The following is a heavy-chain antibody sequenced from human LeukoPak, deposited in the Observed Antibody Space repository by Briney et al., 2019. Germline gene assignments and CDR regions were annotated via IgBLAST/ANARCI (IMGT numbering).Heavy chain of an antibody. D-gene: IGHD6-13*01. CDR1: GFTFSNYG. Sequence: GGSLRLSCAGSGFTFSNYGMHWVRQAPGKGPEWVAVISYDGTNKYYADSVKGRFTISRDNSKNTVYLQMNSLRAEDTAVYYCVGSSWRNWFDPWGQGTLVTVSS. V-gene: IGHV3-30*03. CDR3: VGSSWRNWFDP. CDR2: ISYDGTNK. J-gene: IGHJ5*02.